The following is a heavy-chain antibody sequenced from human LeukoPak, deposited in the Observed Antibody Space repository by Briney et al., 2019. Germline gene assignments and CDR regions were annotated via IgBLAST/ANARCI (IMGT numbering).Heavy chain of an antibody. CDR1: GFTFSSYE. J-gene: IGHJ4*02. D-gene: IGHD3-22*01. CDR2: ISSSGSTI. CDR3: ARDRGFYDSSGYLMTYYFDY. V-gene: IGHV3-48*03. Sequence: GGSLRLSCAASGFTFSSYEMNWVRQAPGKGLEWVSYISSSGSTIYYADSVKGRFTISRDNAKNSLYLQMNSLRAEDTAVYYCARDRGFYDSSGYLMTYYFDYWGQGTLVTVSS.